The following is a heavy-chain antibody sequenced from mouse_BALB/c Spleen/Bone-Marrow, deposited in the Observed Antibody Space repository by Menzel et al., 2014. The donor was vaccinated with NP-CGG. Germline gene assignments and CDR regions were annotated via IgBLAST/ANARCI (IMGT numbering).Heavy chain of an antibody. D-gene: IGHD4-1*01. J-gene: IGHJ1*01. Sequence: VQLQQSGAELVMPGASVKMSCKAPGYTFTDYWMHWVKQRPGQGLEWIGAIDTSDSYTSYNQKFKGKATLTVDESSSTAYMQLSSLTSEDSAVYYCARGTGWYFDVWGAGTTVTVSS. CDR2: IDTSDSYT. CDR1: GYTFTDYW. V-gene: IGHV1-69*01. CDR3: ARGTGWYFDV.